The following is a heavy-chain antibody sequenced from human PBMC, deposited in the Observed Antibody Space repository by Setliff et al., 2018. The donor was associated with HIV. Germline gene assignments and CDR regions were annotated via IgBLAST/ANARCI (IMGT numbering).Heavy chain of an antibody. J-gene: IGHJ4*02. CDR2: IDPSGRSM. Sequence: GGSLRLSCAASGFTFSTYPINWVRQAPGKGLEWVSYIDPSGRSMDYADSVKGRFTISRDNAKNSLYLQMNSLRVEDTAVYYCARDLHWAFDYWGQGTQVTVSS. CDR1: GFTFSTYP. V-gene: IGHV3-48*01. D-gene: IGHD7-27*01. CDR3: ARDLHWAFDY.